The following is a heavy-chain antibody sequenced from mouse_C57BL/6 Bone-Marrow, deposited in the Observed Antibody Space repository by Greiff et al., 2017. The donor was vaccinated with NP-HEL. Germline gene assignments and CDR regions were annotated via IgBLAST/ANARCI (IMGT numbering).Heavy chain of an antibody. CDR1: GFTFSSYT. D-gene: IGHD2-2*01. CDR2: ISGGGGNT. CDR3: ARRGYFAY. Sequence: EVKLVESGGGLVKPGGSLKLSCAASGFTFSSYTMSWVRQTPEKRLEWVATISGGGGNTYYPDSVKGRVTISRDNAKNTLYLQMSSLRSEDTALYYCARRGYFAYWGQGTLVTVSA. V-gene: IGHV5-9*01. J-gene: IGHJ3*01.